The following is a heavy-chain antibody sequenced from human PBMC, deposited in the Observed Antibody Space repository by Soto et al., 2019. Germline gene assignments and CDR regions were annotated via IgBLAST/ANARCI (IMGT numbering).Heavy chain of an antibody. Sequence: EVKLVESGGGLVQPGGSLRLSCAASGFTFSNHYMEWVRQAPGKGLEWVGRIRNKANSYYTEHAASVKGRFTISSEDSKISLYLQLNSLKTEDTPVYYCARYSGSYSRGLDYWGQGTLVTVSS. CDR2: IRNKANSYYT. CDR1: GFTFSNHY. V-gene: IGHV3-72*01. J-gene: IGHJ4*02. CDR3: ARYSGSYSRGLDY. D-gene: IGHD1-26*01.